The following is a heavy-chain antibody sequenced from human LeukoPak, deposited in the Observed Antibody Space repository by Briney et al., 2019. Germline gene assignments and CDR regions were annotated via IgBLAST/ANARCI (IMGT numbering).Heavy chain of an antibody. CDR3: ARAGVMATTPYGMDV. D-gene: IGHD2-21*01. V-gene: IGHV3-23*01. CDR1: GFTFSSYA. CDR2: IVGSGGTT. Sequence: PGGSLRLSCAASGFTFSSYAMSWVRQAPGKGLEWVSGIVGSGGTTYYADSVKGRFTISRDNSKNTLYLQMNSLRAEDTAVYYCARAGVMATTPYGMDVWGQGTTVTVSS. J-gene: IGHJ6*02.